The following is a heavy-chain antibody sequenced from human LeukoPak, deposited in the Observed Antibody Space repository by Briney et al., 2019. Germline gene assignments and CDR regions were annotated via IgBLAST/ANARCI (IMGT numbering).Heavy chain of an antibody. J-gene: IGHJ4*02. D-gene: IGHD4-17*01. Sequence: GGSLRLSCAASGFTVSSNYMSWVRQAPGKGLEWVSVIYSGGSTYYADSVKGRFTISRDNSKNTLYLQMNSLRAEDTAVYYCARGDDYGDFEYYFACWGQGTLVTVSS. CDR1: GFTVSSNY. CDR2: IYSGGST. CDR3: ARGDDYGDFEYYFAC. V-gene: IGHV3-66*01.